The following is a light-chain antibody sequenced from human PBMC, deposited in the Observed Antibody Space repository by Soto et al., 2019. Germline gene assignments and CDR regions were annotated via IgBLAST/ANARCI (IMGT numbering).Light chain of an antibody. CDR1: NIGSKS. J-gene: IGLJ1*01. V-gene: IGLV3-21*02. Sequence: SYELIQPPSVSVAPGQTARITCGGNNIGSKSVHWYQQKPGQAPVLVVYEDSDRPSGIPERFSGSNSGNTATLTISRVEAGDEADYYCQVRDSSSDHIFGTCRKVT. CDR3: QVRDSSSDHI. CDR2: EDS.